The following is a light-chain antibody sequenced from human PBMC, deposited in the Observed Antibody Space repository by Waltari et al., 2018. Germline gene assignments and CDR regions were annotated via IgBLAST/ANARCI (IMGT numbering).Light chain of an antibody. CDR3: QQVHSFPLT. Sequence: VGDRVTISCRASQGISGALAWYQQKPGKAPNLLIYVASSLQSAVSSRFSASGSATDFTLTISSLLPEDFATYYCQQVHSFPLTFGGGTKVEIK. CDR1: QGISGA. CDR2: VAS. J-gene: IGKJ4*01. V-gene: IGKV1-13*02.